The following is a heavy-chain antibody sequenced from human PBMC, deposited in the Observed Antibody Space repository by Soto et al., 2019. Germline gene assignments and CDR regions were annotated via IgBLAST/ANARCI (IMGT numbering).Heavy chain of an antibody. D-gene: IGHD3-3*01. J-gene: IGHJ4*02. V-gene: IGHV3-23*01. Sequence: GGSLRLSCAASGFSFGSYALSWVRQAPGKGLEWVSTISGSDGKTFYADSVKGRFSISRDTSQSTLYLQMNSLRADDTAMYYCARWSYLDYWGQGTRGTVSS. CDR1: GFSFGSYA. CDR2: ISGSDGKT. CDR3: ARWSYLDY.